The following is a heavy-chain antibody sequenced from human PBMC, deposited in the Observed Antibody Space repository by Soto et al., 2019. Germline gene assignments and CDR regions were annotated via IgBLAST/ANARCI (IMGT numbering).Heavy chain of an antibody. J-gene: IGHJ4*02. V-gene: IGHV1-8*01. D-gene: IGHD2-2*01. CDR3: ALVPAAMSVDY. Sequence: ASAKLCCKASGYTFTSYDINWVQQSTGQGLEWMGWMNPNSGNTGYAQKFQGRVTMTRNTSISTAYMELSSLRSEDTAVYYCALVPAAMSVDYWGQGTLVTVSS. CDR2: MNPNSGNT. CDR1: GYTFTSYD.